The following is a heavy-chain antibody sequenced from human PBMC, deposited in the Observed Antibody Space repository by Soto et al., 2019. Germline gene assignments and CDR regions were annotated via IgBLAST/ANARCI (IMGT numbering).Heavy chain of an antibody. J-gene: IGHJ4*02. CDR3: AKDLLPENYYDSSGRDGGY. CDR2: ISGSGGST. CDR1: GFTFISYA. D-gene: IGHD3-22*01. V-gene: IGHV3-23*01. Sequence: PGGSLRLSCTASGFTFISYAMSWVRQAPGKGLEWVSAISGSGGSTYYADSVKGRFTISRDNSKNTLYLQMNSLRAEDTAVYYCAKDLLPENYYDSSGRDGGYWGQGTLVTVSS.